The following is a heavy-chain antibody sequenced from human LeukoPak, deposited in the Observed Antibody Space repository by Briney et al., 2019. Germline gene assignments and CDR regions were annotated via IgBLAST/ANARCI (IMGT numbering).Heavy chain of an antibody. CDR3: ARKGGYYDSSGYYYDYDAFDI. CDR1: GSSISNYY. V-gene: IGHV4-59*01. D-gene: IGHD3-22*01. J-gene: IGHJ3*02. Sequence: SETLSLTCTVSGSSISNYYWSWIRQPPGKGLEWIGYIYYSGSTNYNPSLKSRVTISIDTSKNQFSLKLSSVTAADTAVYYCARKGGYYDSSGYYYDYDAFDIWGHGTMVTVSS. CDR2: IYYSGST.